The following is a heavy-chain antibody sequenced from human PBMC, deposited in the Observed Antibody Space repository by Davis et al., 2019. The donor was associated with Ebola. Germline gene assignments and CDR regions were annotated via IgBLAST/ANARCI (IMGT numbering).Heavy chain of an antibody. CDR3: ARENSGFDY. CDR1: GFTFSSNH. D-gene: IGHD4-23*01. CDR2: IYSGGST. V-gene: IGHV3-66*01. Sequence: GESLKISCAASGFTFSSNHMSWVRQPPGKGLEWVSLIYSGGSTYYADSVKGRFTISRDNSKNTLYLQMSSLRAEDTAVYYCARENSGFDYWGQGTLVTVSS. J-gene: IGHJ4*02.